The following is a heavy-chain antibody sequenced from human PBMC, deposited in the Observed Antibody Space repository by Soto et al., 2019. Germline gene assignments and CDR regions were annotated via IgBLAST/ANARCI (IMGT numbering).Heavy chain of an antibody. CDR1: GYTFTSYG. V-gene: IGHV1-18*01. Sequence: QVQLVQSGAEVKKPGASVKVSCKASGYTFTSYGISWVRQAPGQGLEWMGWTSAYNGNTNYAQKLEGTVTMTTDTPTSTAYMELRRLRSDDTAVYYCARDRGAYGMDVWGQGTTVTVSS. J-gene: IGHJ6*02. CDR2: TSAYNGNT. CDR3: ARDRGAYGMDV.